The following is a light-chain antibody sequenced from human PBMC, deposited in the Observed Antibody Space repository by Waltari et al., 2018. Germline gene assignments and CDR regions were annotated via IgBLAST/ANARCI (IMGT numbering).Light chain of an antibody. J-gene: IGKJ1*01. Sequence: EIVLTQSPGTLSLSPGDRATLSCRASQSVSSSYLAWYQQKPGQAPRLLIYGASSRATGIPDRFSGSGFGTDFTLTISRLEPEDFAVYYCQQYTGSPWTFGQGTKVEIK. CDR2: GAS. CDR1: QSVSSSY. V-gene: IGKV3-20*01. CDR3: QQYTGSPWT.